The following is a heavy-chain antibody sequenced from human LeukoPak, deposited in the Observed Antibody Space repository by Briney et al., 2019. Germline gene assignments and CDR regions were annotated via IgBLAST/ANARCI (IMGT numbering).Heavy chain of an antibody. J-gene: IGHJ4*02. D-gene: IGHD6-6*01. CDR1: GFTFTIYW. CDR3: ARDKGYSSSSGVNGY. Sequence: PGGSLRLSCAASGFTFTIYWMSWVRQAPGKGLEWVANIHQDGSERNYVDSVKGRFTISRDNAKNSLYLQMTSLRADDTAIYYCARDKGYSSSSGVNGYWGQGTLVTVSS. V-gene: IGHV3-7*01. CDR2: IHQDGSER.